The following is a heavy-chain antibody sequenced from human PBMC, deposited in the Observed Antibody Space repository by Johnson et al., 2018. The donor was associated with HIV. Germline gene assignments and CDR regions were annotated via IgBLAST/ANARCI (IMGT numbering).Heavy chain of an antibody. Sequence: VQLVESGGGVVQPGMSLRLSYADSGFTFSSYWMHWVRQGPGKGLVWVSRINSDGSSTRYADSVKGRFTISRDNAKNTLYLQMNSLRAEDTAVYYCARERDTDMAGDAFDIWGQGTMVTVSS. J-gene: IGHJ3*02. CDR2: INSDGSST. CDR3: ARERDTDMAGDAFDI. CDR1: GFTFSSYW. D-gene: IGHD5-18*01. V-gene: IGHV3-74*01.